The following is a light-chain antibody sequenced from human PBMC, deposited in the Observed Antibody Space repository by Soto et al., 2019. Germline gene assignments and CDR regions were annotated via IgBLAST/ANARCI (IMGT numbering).Light chain of an antibody. V-gene: IGKV1-5*03. CDR3: QQANSFPPD. J-gene: IGKJ5*01. Sequence: DIQMTQSPSTLSASVGDRVTITCRASQSISTWLSWYQQKPGKAPKVLIYKASNLQSGVSSRFSGSGSGTDFTLTISSLQPEDFATYYCQQANSFPPDFGQGTRLEIK. CDR1: QSISTW. CDR2: KAS.